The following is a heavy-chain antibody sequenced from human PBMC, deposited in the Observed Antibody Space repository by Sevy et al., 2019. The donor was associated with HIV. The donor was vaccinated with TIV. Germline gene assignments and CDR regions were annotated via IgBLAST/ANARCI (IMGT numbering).Heavy chain of an antibody. J-gene: IGHJ4*02. CDR1: GFTFSKYS. Sequence: GGSVRLSCEASGFTFSKYSMSWVRQAPGKGLEWVSTFSFGCGRINYADSVKGRFTISRDDSKNTLYFQMNSLRAEDTAVYYCAREGCTKPHDYWGQGTPVTVSS. V-gene: IGHV3-23*01. CDR2: FSFGCGRI. D-gene: IGHD2-8*01. CDR3: AREGCTKPHDY.